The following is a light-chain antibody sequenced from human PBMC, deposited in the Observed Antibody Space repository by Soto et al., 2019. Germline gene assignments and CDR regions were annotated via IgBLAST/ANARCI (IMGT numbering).Light chain of an antibody. CDR3: SSYTSSSTLSV. CDR1: SSDVGGYNY. J-gene: IGLJ1*01. V-gene: IGLV2-14*01. CDR2: DVS. Sequence: QSALTQPASVSGSPGQSITISCTGTSSDVGGYNYVSWYQQYPGRAPKLMIYDVSNRPSGVSNRFSGSKSGNTASLTISGLQAEDEADYYCSSYTSSSTLSVFGTGTKVT.